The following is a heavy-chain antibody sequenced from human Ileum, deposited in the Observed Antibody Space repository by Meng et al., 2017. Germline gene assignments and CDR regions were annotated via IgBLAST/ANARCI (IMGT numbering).Heavy chain of an antibody. J-gene: IGHJ4*02. V-gene: IGHV3-7*01. D-gene: IGHD5-18*01. CDR3: ARDDGIRTVDY. CDR1: GFTFSKYW. CDR2: LHPDGSED. Sequence: GESLKTPCAASGFTFSKYWMSWVRQAPGKRLEWVANLHPDGSEDYYVDSVRGRFTTSRDNAKSSLYLQMNSLRAEDTAVYYCARDDGIRTVDYWGQGTLVTVSS.